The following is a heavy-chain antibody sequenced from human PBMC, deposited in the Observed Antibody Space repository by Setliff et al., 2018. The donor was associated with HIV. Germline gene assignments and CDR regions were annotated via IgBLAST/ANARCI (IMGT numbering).Heavy chain of an antibody. D-gene: IGHD3-22*01. V-gene: IGHV4-4*09. J-gene: IGHJ5*02. CDR1: GGSISSHY. Sequence: PSETLSLTCTVSGGSISSHYWSWIRQPPGGGLEWIGYIYRTGATHYNPSLKSRVAISVDTSKNQFSLKLSSVTAADTAVYYCARDSYDSSGRNWFDPWGQGTLVTVSS. CDR3: ARDSYDSSGRNWFDP. CDR2: IYRTGAT.